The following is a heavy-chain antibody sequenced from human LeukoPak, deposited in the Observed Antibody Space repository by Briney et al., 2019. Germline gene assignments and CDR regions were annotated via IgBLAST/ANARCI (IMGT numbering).Heavy chain of an antibody. D-gene: IGHD4-11*01. CDR3: ARGSLQYYFDY. CDR2: INHSGST. CDR1: GGSFSGYY. V-gene: IGHV4-34*01. J-gene: IGHJ4*02. Sequence: PSETLSLTCAVYGGSFSGYYWSWIRQPPGKGLEWIGEINHSGSTNYNPSLKSRVTISVDTSKNQFSLKLSSVTAADTAVYYCARGSLQYYFDYWGQGTLVTVSS.